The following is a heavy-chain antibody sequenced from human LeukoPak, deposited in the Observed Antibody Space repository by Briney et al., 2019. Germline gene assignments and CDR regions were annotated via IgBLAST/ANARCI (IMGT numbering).Heavy chain of an antibody. D-gene: IGHD2-15*01. CDR2: IYTSGST. CDR3: ARRRAGVGHFDY. J-gene: IGHJ4*02. V-gene: IGHV4-4*07. Sequence: PSETLSLTCTVSGGSISSYYWSWIRQPAGKGLEWIGRIYTSGSTYYNPSLKSRVTISLDKSKNQFSLKLSSVTAADTAVYYCARRRAGVGHFDYWGQGTLVTVSS. CDR1: GGSISSYY.